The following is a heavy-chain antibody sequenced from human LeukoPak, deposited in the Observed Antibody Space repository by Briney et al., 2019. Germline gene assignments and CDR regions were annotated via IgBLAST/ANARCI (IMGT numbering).Heavy chain of an antibody. D-gene: IGHD6-13*01. CDR2: ISNSGRT. Sequence: KASETLSLTCTVSGGSISNNYWSWIRQPPGKGLEWIGYISNSGRTNYNPSLKSRITISRDTSKNQFSLKLSFVTAADTALYYCARQVQLVEFDYWGQGTLVTVSS. J-gene: IGHJ4*02. CDR3: ARQVQLVEFDY. V-gene: IGHV4-59*08. CDR1: GGSISNNY.